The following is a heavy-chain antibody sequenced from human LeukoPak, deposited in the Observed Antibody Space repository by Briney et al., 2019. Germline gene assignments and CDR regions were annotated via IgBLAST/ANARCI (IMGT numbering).Heavy chain of an antibody. CDR3: ARARYCSSTSCYESRLGYYYYYMDV. D-gene: IGHD2-2*01. CDR1: GFTFSSYW. V-gene: IGHV4-34*01. J-gene: IGHJ6*03. CDR2: INHSGST. Sequence: GSLRLSCAASGFTFSSYWMSWIRQPPGKGLEWIGEINHSGSTNYNPSLKSRVIISVDTSKNQFSLKLSSVTAADTAVYYCARARYCSSTSCYESRLGYYYYYMDVWGKGTTVTVSS.